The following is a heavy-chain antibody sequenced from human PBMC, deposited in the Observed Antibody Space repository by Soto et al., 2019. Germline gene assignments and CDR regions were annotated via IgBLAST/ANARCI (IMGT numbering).Heavy chain of an antibody. V-gene: IGHV3-23*01. Sequence: GGSLRLSCAASGFTFSSYAMSWVRQAPGKGLEWVSAISGSGGSTYYADNVKGRITISRDNSKNKLNLKMNSLRAEDTAVYYCAKGDCSGGSCYTIYYYYGMDVWGQGTTVTVSS. CDR1: GFTFSSYA. CDR3: AKGDCSGGSCYTIYYYYGMDV. J-gene: IGHJ6*02. D-gene: IGHD2-15*01. CDR2: ISGSGGST.